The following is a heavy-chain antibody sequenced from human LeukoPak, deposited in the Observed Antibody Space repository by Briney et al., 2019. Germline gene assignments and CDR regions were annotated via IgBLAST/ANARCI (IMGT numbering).Heavy chain of an antibody. J-gene: IGHJ3*02. CDR1: GGTFNNYA. Sequence: SVKVSCKASGGTFNNYAINWVRQAPGQGLEWMGRIIPILGITNYAQKFQGRVTITADKSTSTAYMELSSLRSEDTAVYSCASFYYDSSGYDAFDIWGQGTMVTVSS. V-gene: IGHV1-69*04. CDR3: ASFYYDSSGYDAFDI. CDR2: IIPILGIT. D-gene: IGHD3-22*01.